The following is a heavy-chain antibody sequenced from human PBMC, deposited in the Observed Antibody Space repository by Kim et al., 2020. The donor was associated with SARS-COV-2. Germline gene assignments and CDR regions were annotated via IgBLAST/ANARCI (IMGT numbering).Heavy chain of an antibody. CDR3: ATRTYAISWELGPEYYFDY. J-gene: IGHJ4*02. D-gene: IGHD1-7*01. CDR1: GYTLTELS. CDR2: FDPEDGET. Sequence: ASVKVSCKVSGYTLTELSMHWVRQAPGKGLEWMGGFDPEDGETIYAQKFQGRVTMTEDTSTDTAYMELSSLRSEDTAVYYCATRTYAISWELGPEYYFDYWGQGTLVTVSS. V-gene: IGHV1-24*01.